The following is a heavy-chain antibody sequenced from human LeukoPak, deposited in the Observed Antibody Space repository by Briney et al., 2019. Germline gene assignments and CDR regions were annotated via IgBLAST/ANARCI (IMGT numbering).Heavy chain of an antibody. J-gene: IGHJ4*02. V-gene: IGHV1-18*01. CDR2: ISAYDDKR. D-gene: IGHD2/OR15-2a*01. Sequence: APVKVSCKASGYTFTSYGISWARQAPGQGLEWMGWISAYDDKRNSVQRFQDRITMTTDTSTSTSYLELRNLRSDDTAVYYCARVLVKTRGNYFRDDYWGQGTLVTVSS. CDR1: GYTFTSYG. CDR3: ARVLVKTRGNYFRDDY.